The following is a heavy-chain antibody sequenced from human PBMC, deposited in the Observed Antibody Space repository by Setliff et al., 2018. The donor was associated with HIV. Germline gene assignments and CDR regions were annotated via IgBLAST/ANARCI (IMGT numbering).Heavy chain of an antibody. D-gene: IGHD2-2*01. CDR3: GRHVDGYCSATSCFVMSWH. CDR1: GFTFSSYG. V-gene: IGHV3-73*01. Sequence: GGSLRLSCAASGFTFSSYGMHWVRQASGKGLEWVGRIRSKADKYATDYGASAKGRFIISRDDSKNTAFLQVDSLNTGDTASYYCGRHVDGYCSATSCFVMSWHWGQGTLVTVSS. J-gene: IGHJ4*02. CDR2: IRSKADKYAT.